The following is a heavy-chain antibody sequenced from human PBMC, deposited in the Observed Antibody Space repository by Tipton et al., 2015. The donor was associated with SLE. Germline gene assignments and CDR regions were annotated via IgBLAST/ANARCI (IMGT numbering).Heavy chain of an antibody. D-gene: IGHD6-6*01. J-gene: IGHJ1*01. V-gene: IGHV4-39*07. CDR3: ARERSSSFQH. Sequence: TLSLTCAVSGGSISSGGYYWGWIRQPPGKGLEWIGSIYYSGSTYYNPSLKSRVTISVDTSKNQFSLKLSSVTAADTAVYYCARERSSSFQHWGQGTLVTVSS. CDR1: GGSISSGGYY. CDR2: IYYSGST.